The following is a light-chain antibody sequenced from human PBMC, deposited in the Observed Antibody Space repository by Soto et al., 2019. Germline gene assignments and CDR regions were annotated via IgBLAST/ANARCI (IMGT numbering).Light chain of an antibody. CDR2: GAS. V-gene: IGKV3-20*01. J-gene: IGKJ1*01. CDR1: QSVGSNY. Sequence: EIVLTQSPATLSLSPGETVTLSCRASQSVGSNYLARYQQKPGQAPRLLIYGASSRPTVIPDRFSGRGSGTDFTLTISRLEPEDFAVYYCQQYANSPRTFGQGTKVDI. CDR3: QQYANSPRT.